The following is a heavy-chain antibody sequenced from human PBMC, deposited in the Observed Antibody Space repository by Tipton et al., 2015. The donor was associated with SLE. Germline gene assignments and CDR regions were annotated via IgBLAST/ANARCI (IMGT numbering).Heavy chain of an antibody. V-gene: IGHV3-30*04. J-gene: IGHJ4*02. CDR1: GFTFSNYA. D-gene: IGHD1-14*01. CDR3: ARALTG. Sequence: SLRLSCAASGFTFSNYAMHWVRQAPGKGLECVAVISYDGSYKYYADSVKGRVTISRDNSKNTMYLQMNSLTAEDTAVYYCARALTGWGQGTLVTVSS. CDR2: ISYDGSYK.